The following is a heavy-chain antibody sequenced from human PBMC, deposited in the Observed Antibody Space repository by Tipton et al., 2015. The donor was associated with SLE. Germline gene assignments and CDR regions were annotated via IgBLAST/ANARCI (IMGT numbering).Heavy chain of an antibody. J-gene: IGHJ4*02. Sequence: TLSLTCSVSGESINNYYCSWLRQPAGEGLEWIGRIYVNGYTNYNPSLESRVTMSIDKSESRFSLKLSSVTAADTAVYYCARGGEWSHDYWGQGTLVAVSS. CDR3: ARGGEWSHDY. V-gene: IGHV4-4*07. D-gene: IGHD3-3*01. CDR2: IYVNGYT. CDR1: GESINNYY.